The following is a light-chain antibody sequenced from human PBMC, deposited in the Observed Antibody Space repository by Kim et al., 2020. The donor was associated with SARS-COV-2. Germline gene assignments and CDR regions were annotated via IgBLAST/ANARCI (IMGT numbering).Light chain of an antibody. CDR1: QSVSSSY. V-gene: IGKV3-20*01. J-gene: IGKJ3*01. CDR3: QQYGSSSLFT. CDR2: GAS. Sequence: PGERATLSCRASQSVSSSYLAGYQQKPGQAPRLLIYGASSRATGIPDRFSGSGSGTDFTLTISRLEPEDFAVYYCQQYGSSSLFTFGPGTKVDIK.